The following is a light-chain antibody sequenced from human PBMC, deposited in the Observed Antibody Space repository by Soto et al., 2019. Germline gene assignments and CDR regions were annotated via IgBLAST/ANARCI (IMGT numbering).Light chain of an antibody. Sequence: DIVMTQSPDSLAVSLGERATINCKSSPSILSSSNNKNYLAWYQQKPGQPPRLLIYWASTRESGVPDRFSGSGSGTDLTLTISSLQAEDVAVYYFQQYYSSPFTFGPGTKVDIK. CDR2: WAS. V-gene: IGKV4-1*01. CDR3: QQYYSSPFT. CDR1: PSILSSSNNKNY. J-gene: IGKJ3*01.